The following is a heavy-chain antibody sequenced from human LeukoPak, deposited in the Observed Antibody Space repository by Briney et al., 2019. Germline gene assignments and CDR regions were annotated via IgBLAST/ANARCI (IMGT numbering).Heavy chain of an antibody. J-gene: IGHJ4*02. CDR3: AKLVSSGWYYDY. V-gene: IGHV4-59*08. Sequence: SETLSLTCTVSGGSISSNYWSWIRQPPGKGLESIGYFYYSGSTNYNPSLKSRVTMSVDTSKNQFSLKVSSVTAADTAVYYCAKLVSSGWYYDYWGQGTLVTVSS. CDR2: FYYSGST. CDR1: GGSISSNY. D-gene: IGHD6-19*01.